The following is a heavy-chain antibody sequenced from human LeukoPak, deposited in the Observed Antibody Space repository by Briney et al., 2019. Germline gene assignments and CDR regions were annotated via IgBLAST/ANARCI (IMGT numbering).Heavy chain of an antibody. CDR3: ARGNYDSWSGYSDY. Sequence: SETLSLTCTVSGGSISSYYWSWIRQPPGKGLEWIGYIYYSGSTNYNPSLKSRVTISADTSKNQFSLKLSSVTAADTAVYYCARGNYDSWSGYSDYWGQGTLVTVSS. CDR2: IYYSGST. CDR1: GGSISSYY. V-gene: IGHV4-59*01. D-gene: IGHD3-3*01. J-gene: IGHJ4*02.